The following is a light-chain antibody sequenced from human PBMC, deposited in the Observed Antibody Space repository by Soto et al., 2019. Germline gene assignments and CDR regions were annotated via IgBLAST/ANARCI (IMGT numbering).Light chain of an antibody. CDR3: QQRSIWPPYT. CDR2: DAY. V-gene: IGKV3-11*01. J-gene: IGKJ2*01. CDR1: QSVNNY. Sequence: EVVLTQSPATLSLSPGERATLSCRASQSVNNYLAWYQQKPGQAPRLLIYDAYNRATGTPARFSGSGSGTDFTLTISSLEPEDFGVYYCQQRSIWPPYTFGLGTQLEIK.